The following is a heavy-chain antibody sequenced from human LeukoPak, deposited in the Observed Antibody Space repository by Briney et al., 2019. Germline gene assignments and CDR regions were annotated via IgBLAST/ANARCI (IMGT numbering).Heavy chain of an antibody. J-gene: IGHJ3*02. CDR1: GFTFSSYG. CDR2: IRYDGSNK. Sequence: GSLRLSCAASGFTFSSYGMHWVRQAPGKGLEWVAFIRYDGSNKYYADSVKGRFTISRDNSKNTLYLQMNSLRAEDTAVYYCATPYGGNSKAFDIWGQGTMVTVSS. CDR3: ATPYGGNSKAFDI. V-gene: IGHV3-30*02. D-gene: IGHD4-23*01.